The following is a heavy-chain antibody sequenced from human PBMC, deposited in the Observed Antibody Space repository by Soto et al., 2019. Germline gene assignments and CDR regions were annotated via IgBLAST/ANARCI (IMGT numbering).Heavy chain of an antibody. J-gene: IGHJ6*02. CDR2: IYDSGST. V-gene: IGHV4-59*01. CDR1: GGSFSTYY. Sequence: QVQLQESGPGLVKPSETLSLTCTVSGGSFSTYYWNWIRHPPGKGLEWVGYIYDSGSTNYNHSVKTRVTIPVDPSKIQFSLKLGSVPAADTAVYYCARDAYYYCAGSSSYFGLDVWGPGTTGTVSS. D-gene: IGHD3-10*01. CDR3: ARDAYYYCAGSSSYFGLDV.